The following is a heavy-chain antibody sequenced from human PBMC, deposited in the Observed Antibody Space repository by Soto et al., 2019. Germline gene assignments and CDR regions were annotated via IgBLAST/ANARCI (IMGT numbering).Heavy chain of an antibody. V-gene: IGHV4-39*01. D-gene: IGHD3-3*01. CDR1: GGSISSSSYY. CDR2: IYYSGST. CDR3: ARFRRAIFGVVPAPVDY. Sequence: SSETLSLTCSVSGGSISSSSYYWGWIRQPPGKGLEWIGSIYYSGSTYYNPSLKSRVTISVDTSKNQFSLKLSSVTAADTVVYYCARFRRAIFGVVPAPVDYWGQGTLVTVSS. J-gene: IGHJ4*02.